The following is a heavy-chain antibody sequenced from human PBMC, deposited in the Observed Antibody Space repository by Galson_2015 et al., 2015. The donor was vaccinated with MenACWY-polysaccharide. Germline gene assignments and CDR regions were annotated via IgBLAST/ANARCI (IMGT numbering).Heavy chain of an antibody. V-gene: IGHV4-39*02. D-gene: IGHD6-19*01. CDR1: GGSIRTETYF. CDR2: TSYTGST. J-gene: IGHJ4*02. Sequence: ETLSLTCTVSGGSIRTETYFWGWIRQPPGKGLEWIGTTSYTGSTYYNPSLKGRVAFSADTSNNHFSLTVTSVTAADTAVYYCARRRKRVAGEFDYWGQGTLVTVSS. CDR3: ARRRKRVAGEFDY.